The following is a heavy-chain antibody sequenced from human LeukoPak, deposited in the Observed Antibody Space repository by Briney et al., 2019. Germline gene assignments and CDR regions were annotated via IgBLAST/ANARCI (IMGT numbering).Heavy chain of an antibody. Sequence: GGSLRPSCAASGFTFSSYWMSWVRQAPGKGLEWVANIKQDGSEKYYVDSVKGRFTISRDNAKNSLYLQMNSLRAEDTAVYYCARDHDYYYYGMDVWGQGTMVTVSS. J-gene: IGHJ6*02. CDR2: IKQDGSEK. CDR1: GFTFSSYW. V-gene: IGHV3-7*03. CDR3: ARDHDYYYYGMDV.